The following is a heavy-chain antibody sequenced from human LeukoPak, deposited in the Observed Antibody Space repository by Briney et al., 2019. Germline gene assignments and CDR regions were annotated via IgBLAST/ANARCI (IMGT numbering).Heavy chain of an antibody. Sequence: PSETLSLTCAVSGYSISSSNWWGWIRPPPGKGLEWIGYIYYSGTIYSNPSLRSRVTMSVDTSKNQFSLRLNSVTAVDTAVYYCARKPDSKNWFDPWGQGTLVIVSS. D-gene: IGHD1-14*01. J-gene: IGHJ5*02. V-gene: IGHV4-28*05. CDR1: GYSISSSNW. CDR2: IYYSGTI. CDR3: ARKPDSKNWFDP.